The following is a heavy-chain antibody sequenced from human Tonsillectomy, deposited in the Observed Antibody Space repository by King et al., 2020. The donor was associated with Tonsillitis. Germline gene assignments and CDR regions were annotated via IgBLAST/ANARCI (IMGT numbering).Heavy chain of an antibody. CDR3: AREPPYYDSTWGWFDP. J-gene: IGHJ5*02. CDR1: GGSISSSSYY. Sequence: LQLQESGPGLVKPSETLSLTCTVSGGSISSSSYYWGWIRQPPGKGLEWIGSIYYSGSTYYNPSLKSRVTISVDTSKNQFSLKLSSVTAADTAVYYCAREPPYYDSTWGWFDPWGQGTLVTVSS. CDR2: IYYSGST. V-gene: IGHV4-39*02. D-gene: IGHD3-22*01.